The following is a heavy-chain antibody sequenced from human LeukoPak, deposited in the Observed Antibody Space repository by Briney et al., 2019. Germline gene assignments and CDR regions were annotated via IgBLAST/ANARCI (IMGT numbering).Heavy chain of an antibody. CDR3: SRYSLINSGSYN. CDR2: IHHSGTT. V-gene: IGHV4-34*01. Sequence: SETLSLTCTVSGGSISSYYWSWIRQPPGKGLEWIGEIHHSGTTNYNPSLKSRVTISVDKSKNQFSLKLSSVTAADTAVYYCSRYSLINSGSYNWGQGTLVTVSS. CDR1: GGSISSYY. D-gene: IGHD1-26*01. J-gene: IGHJ4*02.